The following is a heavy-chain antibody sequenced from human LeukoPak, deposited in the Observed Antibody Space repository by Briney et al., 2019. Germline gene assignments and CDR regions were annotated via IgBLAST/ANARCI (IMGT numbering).Heavy chain of an antibody. CDR1: GYTFTGYY. D-gene: IGHD3-10*01. Sequence: ASVKVSCKASGYTFTGYYMHWVRQAPGQGLEWMGWINPNSGGTNYAQKFQGRVTTTRDTSISTAYMELSRLRSDDTAVYYCASDYGSGSYRGYYFDYWGQGTLVTVSS. J-gene: IGHJ4*02. CDR3: ASDYGSGSYRGYYFDY. CDR2: INPNSGGT. V-gene: IGHV1-2*02.